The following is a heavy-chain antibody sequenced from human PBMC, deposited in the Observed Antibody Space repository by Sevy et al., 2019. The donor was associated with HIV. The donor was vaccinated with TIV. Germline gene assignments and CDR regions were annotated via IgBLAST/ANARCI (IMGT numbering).Heavy chain of an antibody. CDR3: ARRDPLRLTHGLDV. V-gene: IGHV5-51*01. D-gene: IGHD3-9*01. Sequence: GESGKISCKASGFTFSNYWIAWVRQMPGKGLEWMWVIYPDDSDTRYSPSFQGQITISADKSISIAYLQWSSLKASDTAMSYCARRDPLRLTHGLDVWGPGTTVTVSS. CDR2: IYPDDSDT. CDR1: GFTFSNYW. J-gene: IGHJ6*01.